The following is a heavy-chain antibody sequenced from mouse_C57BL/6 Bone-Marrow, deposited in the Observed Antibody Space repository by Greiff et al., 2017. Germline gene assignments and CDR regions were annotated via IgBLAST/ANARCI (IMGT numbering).Heavy chain of an antibody. Sequence: EVQLQQSGAELVKPGASVKLSCTASGFNIKDYYMHWVKQRTEQGLEWIGRIDPEDGDTKYASKFPGKATITADTSSNTAYLQLSSLTSEGTAVYDSALFYGGYIRYYAMDYWGQGTSVTVSA. CDR2: IDPEDGDT. CDR1: GFNIKDYY. D-gene: IGHD2-3*01. J-gene: IGHJ4*01. V-gene: IGHV14-2*01. CDR3: ALFYGGYIRYYAMDY.